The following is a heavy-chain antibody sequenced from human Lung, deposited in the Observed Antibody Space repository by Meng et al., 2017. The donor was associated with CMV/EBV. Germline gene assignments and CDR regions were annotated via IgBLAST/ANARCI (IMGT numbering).Heavy chain of an antibody. CDR3: ARSPEFYQLLPGPYYYYGMDV. D-gene: IGHD2-2*01. J-gene: IGHJ6*02. CDR1: GATFSSYA. CDR2: IIPIFGTA. Sequence: SVKVSCKASGATFSSYAISWVRQAPGQGLEWMGGIIPIFGTANYAQKFQGRVTITTDESTSTAYMELSSLRSEDTAVYYCARSPEFYQLLPGPYYYYGMDVWGQGTTVTVSS. V-gene: IGHV1-69*05.